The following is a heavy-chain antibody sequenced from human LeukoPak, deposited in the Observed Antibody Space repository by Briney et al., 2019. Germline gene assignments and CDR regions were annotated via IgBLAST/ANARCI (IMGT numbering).Heavy chain of an antibody. CDR1: GFTFSSYA. J-gene: IGHJ4*02. V-gene: IGHV4-59*01. D-gene: IGHD6-13*01. Sequence: GSLRLSCAASGFTFSSYAMSWIRQPPGKGLEWIGYIYYSGSTNYNPSLKSRVTISVDTSKNQFSLKLSSVAAADTAVYYCVRVRLVEYSSSPYYFDYWGQGTLVTVSS. CDR3: VRVRLVEYSSSPYYFDY. CDR2: IYYSGST.